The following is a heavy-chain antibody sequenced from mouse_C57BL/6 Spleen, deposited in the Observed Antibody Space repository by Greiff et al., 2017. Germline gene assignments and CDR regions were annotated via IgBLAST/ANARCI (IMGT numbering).Heavy chain of an antibody. D-gene: IGHD2-4*01. V-gene: IGHV1-19*01. CDR1: GYTFTDYY. Sequence: VQLKESGPVLVKPGASVKMSCKASGYTFTDYYMNWVKQSHGKSLEWIGVINPYNGGTSYNQKFKGKATLTVDKSSSTAYMELNSLTSEDSAVYYCARYYYDYDGGLFDYWGQGTTLTVSS. CDR3: ARYYYDYDGGLFDY. CDR2: INPYNGGT. J-gene: IGHJ2*01.